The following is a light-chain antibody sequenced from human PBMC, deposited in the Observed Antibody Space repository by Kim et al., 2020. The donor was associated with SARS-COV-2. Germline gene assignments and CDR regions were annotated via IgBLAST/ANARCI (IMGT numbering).Light chain of an antibody. Sequence: QSVLTQPPSASGTPGQSVTISCSGSSSDIGSHYVYWYQQLPGTAPKLLIYRNDLRRSGVPDRFSGSKSGTSASLAISGLRSEDEADYYCAAWDDSLNGRAFGGGTQLTVL. CDR3: AAWDDSLNGRA. CDR2: RND. J-gene: IGLJ3*02. CDR1: SSDIGSHY. V-gene: IGLV1-47*01.